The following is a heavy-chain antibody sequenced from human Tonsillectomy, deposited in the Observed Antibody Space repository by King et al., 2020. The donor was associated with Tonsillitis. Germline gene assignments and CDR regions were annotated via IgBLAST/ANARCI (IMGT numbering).Heavy chain of an antibody. CDR1: GFTFSRYA. J-gene: IGHJ4*02. CDR2: ISHDGNNK. D-gene: IGHD3-10*01. Sequence: VQLVESGGGVVQPGRPLRLSCEASGFTFSRYAMYWVRQAPGKGLEWMAVISHDGNNKYYADSVKGRFTISRDNSKDTVYLQTTSLEPEDTAMYFCVXDYXVASIXXAVDXWGQXXLVTVS. CDR3: VXDYXVASIXXAVDX. V-gene: IGHV3-30*04.